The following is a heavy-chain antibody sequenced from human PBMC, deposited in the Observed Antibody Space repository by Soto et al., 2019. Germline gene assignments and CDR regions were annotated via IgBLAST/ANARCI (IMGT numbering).Heavy chain of an antibody. J-gene: IGHJ5*02. D-gene: IGHD6-19*01. CDR1: GFSFGDYA. CDR3: AKDVGSSGWYDGFDP. Sequence: EVQLVESGGGLVQPGRSLRLSCAASGFSFGDYAMQWVRQVPGKGLEWVSSISWNGESIGYADSVKGRFTISRDNGKKSVYLQMNSLRGEDTALYYCAKDVGSSGWYDGFDPWGQGTLVTVS. V-gene: IGHV3-9*01. CDR2: ISWNGESI.